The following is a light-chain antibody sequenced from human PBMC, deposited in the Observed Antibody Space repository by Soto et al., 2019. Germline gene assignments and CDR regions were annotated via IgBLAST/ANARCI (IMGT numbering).Light chain of an antibody. CDR3: QQYDKSPPWT. CDR2: GAS. J-gene: IGKJ1*01. V-gene: IGKV3-15*01. Sequence: IVINQSPSTLSVTPGERATLSCRASQSVSSSYLAWYQQKPGQGPRLLIIGASTRATGVPDRFSGSGSGTEFTLTIDSLQSDDFATYYCQQYDKSPPWTFGQGTKVDIK. CDR1: QSVSSS.